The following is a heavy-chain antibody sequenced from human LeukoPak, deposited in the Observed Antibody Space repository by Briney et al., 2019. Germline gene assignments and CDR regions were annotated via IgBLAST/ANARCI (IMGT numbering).Heavy chain of an antibody. V-gene: IGHV2-5*01. D-gene: IGHD6-13*01. CDR1: GFSLSTTGVG. J-gene: IGHJ4*02. CDR2: IYWNDDK. CDR3: AHRPRISNSWVFDY. Sequence: SGPTLVKPTQTLTLTCTFSGFSLSTTGVGVGWIRQPPGKALEWLALIYWNDDKRYSPSLKSRLTITKDTSKNQVVLTMTNMDPVDTATYYCAHRPRISNSWVFDYWGQGTLVTVSS.